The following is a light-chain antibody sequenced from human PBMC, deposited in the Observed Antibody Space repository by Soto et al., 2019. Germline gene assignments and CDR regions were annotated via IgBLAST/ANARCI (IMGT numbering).Light chain of an antibody. V-gene: IGKV1-27*01. CDR2: AAS. J-gene: IGKJ3*01. CDR3: QKYNSAPRT. Sequence: DIQMTQSPSSLSASVGDRVTITCRASQGISNCLAWYQQKPGKVPKLLIYAASTLQSGVPSRFSGSGSGTDFTLTISGLQPEDVATYYCQKYNSAPRTFGPGTKVDIK. CDR1: QGISNC.